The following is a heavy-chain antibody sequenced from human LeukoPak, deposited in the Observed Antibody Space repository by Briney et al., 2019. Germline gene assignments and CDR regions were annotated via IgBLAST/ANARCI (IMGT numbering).Heavy chain of an antibody. CDR1: GFTFSNYA. D-gene: IGHD2-15*01. CDR2: ISGVGSAT. CDR3: ANGACFGSSGGSCWDGYDVDDY. V-gene: IGHV3-23*01. J-gene: IGHJ4*02. Sequence: GGSLRLSCVASGFTFSNYAMSWVRQTPGKGLEWVSGISGVGSATFYADSLKGRFTISRDNSKNTLYLQMNSLRAEDTAVYYCANGACFGSSGGSCWDGYDVDDYWGQGTLVTVSS.